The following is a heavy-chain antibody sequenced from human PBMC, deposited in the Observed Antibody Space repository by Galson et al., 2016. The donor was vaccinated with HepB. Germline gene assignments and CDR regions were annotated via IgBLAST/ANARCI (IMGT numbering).Heavy chain of an antibody. J-gene: IGHJ4*02. V-gene: IGHV3-30*04. D-gene: IGHD5-18*01. CDR1: GFTFSSYT. CDR2: ISYDGRNK. Sequence: SLRLSCAASGFTFSSYTMHWIRQAPGKGLEWVAVISYDGRNKYYADSVKGRFTISRDNSKNTLFLQMNSLRAEDTAVYYCARDRAMLTGFDYWGQGTLVTVSS. CDR3: ARDRAMLTGFDY.